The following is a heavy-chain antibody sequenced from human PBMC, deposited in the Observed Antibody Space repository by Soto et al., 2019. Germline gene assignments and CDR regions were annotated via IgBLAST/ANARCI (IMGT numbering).Heavy chain of an antibody. CDR1: GFTFSIYW. J-gene: IGHJ4*02. D-gene: IGHD2-21*01. V-gene: IGHV3-74*01. CDR2: INSDGSST. Sequence: GGSLRLSCAASGFTFSIYWMHWVRQAPGKGLVWVSRINSDGSSTSYADSVKGRFTISRDNAKNTLYLQMNSLRAEDTAVYYCHINRRGYFDYWGQGTLVTVSS. CDR3: HINRRGYFDY.